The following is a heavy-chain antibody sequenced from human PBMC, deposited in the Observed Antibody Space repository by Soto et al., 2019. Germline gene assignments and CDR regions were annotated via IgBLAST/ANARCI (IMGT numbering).Heavy chain of an antibody. CDR3: AKEVTTYYYGMDV. V-gene: IGHV3-30*18. CDR1: GFTFISYG. D-gene: IGHD4-17*01. J-gene: IGHJ6*02. Sequence: PGGSLRLSCAASGFTFISYGMHWVRQAPGKGLEWVAVISYDGSNKYYADSVKGRFTISRDNSKNTLYLQMNSLRAEDTAVYYCAKEVTTYYYGMDVWGQGTTVTVSS. CDR2: ISYDGSNK.